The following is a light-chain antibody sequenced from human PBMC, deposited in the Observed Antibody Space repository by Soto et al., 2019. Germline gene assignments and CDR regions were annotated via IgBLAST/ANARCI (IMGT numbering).Light chain of an antibody. Sequence: QSALTQPPSASGSPGQSVTISCTGTSSDVGAYNYVSWYQQHPGKAPKLMIYEVSKRPSGVPDRFSGSKSGDTASLTVSGLQAEDEADYYCSSYAGSNTYVFGIGTKLTVL. CDR2: EVS. J-gene: IGLJ1*01. CDR1: SSDVGAYNY. V-gene: IGLV2-8*01. CDR3: SSYAGSNTYV.